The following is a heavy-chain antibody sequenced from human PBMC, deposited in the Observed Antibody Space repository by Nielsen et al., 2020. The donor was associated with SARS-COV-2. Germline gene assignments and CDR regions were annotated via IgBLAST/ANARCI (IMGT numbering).Heavy chain of an antibody. CDR3: ARGGGLSRYYFDF. CDR2: IYTLGPT. V-gene: IGHV3-53*04. J-gene: IGHJ4*02. CDR1: GFNVSNTF. Sequence: GGSLRLSCAAFGFNVSNTFMTWVRQAPGKGLEWVSIIYTLGPTFYADSVKGRFTISRLTSKNTLYLQLNSLTSDDTAVYYCARGGGLSRYYFDFWGRGTQVTVSS. D-gene: IGHD6-25*01.